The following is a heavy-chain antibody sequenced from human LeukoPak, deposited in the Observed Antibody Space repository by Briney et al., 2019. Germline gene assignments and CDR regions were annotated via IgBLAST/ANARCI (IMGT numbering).Heavy chain of an antibody. V-gene: IGHV3-23*01. CDR1: GFTFSSYA. Sequence: PGGSLGLSCAASGFTFSSYAMSWVRQAPGKGLEWVSAISGSGGSTYYADSVKGRFTISRDNSKNTLYLQMNSLRAEDTAVYYCAKDTSWAAAGDYFDYWGQGTLVTVSS. D-gene: IGHD6-13*01. CDR3: AKDTSWAAAGDYFDY. J-gene: IGHJ4*02. CDR2: ISGSGGST.